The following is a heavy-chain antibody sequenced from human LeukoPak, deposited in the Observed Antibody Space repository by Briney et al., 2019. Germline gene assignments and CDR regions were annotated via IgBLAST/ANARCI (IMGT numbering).Heavy chain of an antibody. J-gene: IGHJ4*02. V-gene: IGHV3-30*02. CDR2: IRSDGGDE. CDR3: AKDEVGATSMDY. D-gene: IGHD1-26*01. Sequence: PGGSQRLSCAASGFTFSTYGMHWVRQAPGKGLEWVAFIRSDGGDEQYADSVKGRFTISRDNSKNTLYMQINSLRAEDTAVFYCAKDEVGATSMDYWGQGTLVTVSS. CDR1: GFTFSTYG.